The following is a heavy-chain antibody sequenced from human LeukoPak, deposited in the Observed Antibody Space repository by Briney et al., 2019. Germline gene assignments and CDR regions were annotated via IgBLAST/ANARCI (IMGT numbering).Heavy chain of an antibody. J-gene: IGHJ6*04. D-gene: IGHD2-2*01. CDR3: ARGQKGSTLDV. CDR2: IYSTGST. V-gene: IGHV4-61*02. Sequence: SQTLSLTCTVSGGSISSGGYYWSWIRQPAGKGLEYLGRIYSTGSTNYNPSLKSRVTISVDTSKNQFSLKLSSVTAADTAVYYCARGQKGSTLDVWGKGTTVTVSS. CDR1: GGSISSGGYY.